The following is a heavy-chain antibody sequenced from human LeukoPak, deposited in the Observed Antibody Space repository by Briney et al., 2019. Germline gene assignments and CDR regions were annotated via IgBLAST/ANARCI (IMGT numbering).Heavy chain of an antibody. CDR3: AKAVRGATTREVWYFDY. D-gene: IGHD1-26*01. CDR1: GFTFNIHW. CDR2: INSDGSTT. J-gene: IGHJ4*02. V-gene: IGHV3-74*01. Sequence: GGSLRLSCAASGFTFNIHWMHWVRQAPGKGLVWVSRINSDGSTTYYADSVKGRFTIYRDNAKNTLYLQMNSLRAEDTAVYYCAKAVRGATTREVWYFDYWGQGTLVTVSS.